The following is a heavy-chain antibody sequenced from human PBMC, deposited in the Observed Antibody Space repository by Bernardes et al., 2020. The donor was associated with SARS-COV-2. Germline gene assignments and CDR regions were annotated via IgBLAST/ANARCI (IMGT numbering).Heavy chain of an antibody. D-gene: IGHD2-15*01. CDR3: AKDGALKY. J-gene: IGHJ4*02. CDR2: ISTTSSTI. CDR1: GFTFSSYS. Sequence: GGSLRPSCAASGFTFSSYSITWVRQAPAKGLEWVSSISTTSSTIYYADSVKGRFTVSRANAKNSMFLQMDNLRAVDTAVYYLAKDGALKYWGQGTLVTDSS. V-gene: IGHV3-21*01.